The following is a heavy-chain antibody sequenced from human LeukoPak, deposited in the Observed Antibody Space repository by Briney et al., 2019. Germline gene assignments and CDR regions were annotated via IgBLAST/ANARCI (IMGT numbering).Heavy chain of an antibody. J-gene: IGHJ4*02. D-gene: IGHD2/OR15-2a*01. CDR3: AKGNNSFSFNSDY. CDR2: ISGDGGAT. Sequence: GGSLRLSCAASGFTFRDFSMHWVRQAPGKGLEWVSLISGDGGATHYADSVKGRFTISRDNSKNSLYLQMSSLRVEDTAFYYCAKGNNSFSFNSDYWGQGTLVTVSS. V-gene: IGHV3-43*02. CDR1: GFTFRDFS.